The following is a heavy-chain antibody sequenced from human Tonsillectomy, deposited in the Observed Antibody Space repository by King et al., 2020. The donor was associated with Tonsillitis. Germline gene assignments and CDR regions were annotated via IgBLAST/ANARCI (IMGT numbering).Heavy chain of an antibody. CDR3: ARLYCSDGNCYPSPYDVFDI. Sequence: PLQESGPGLVKPSETLSLTCIVSGGSISSRSYYWGWIRQSPGKGLEWIGSIYSTGSTYYNPSLTSRVSISVDTSKNQFSLKLNSVTAADTSVYYCARLYCSDGNCYPSPYDVFDIWGQGTLVTVSS. J-gene: IGHJ3*02. V-gene: IGHV4-39*01. CDR1: GGSISSRSYY. D-gene: IGHD2-15*01. CDR2: IYSTGST.